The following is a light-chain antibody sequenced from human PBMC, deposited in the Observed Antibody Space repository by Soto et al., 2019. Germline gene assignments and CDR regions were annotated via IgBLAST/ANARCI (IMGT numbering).Light chain of an antibody. CDR2: DAS. CDR3: QQRSNRPPVIH. J-gene: IGKJ5*01. CDR1: QTFSSH. Sequence: EIVLTQSPATLSLSPGERATLSCRASQTFSSHLAWYQQKPGQAPRLLIYDASKRATGIPARFSGRGYGTDFTLTISSLEPEDFAVYYCQQRSNRPPVIHFCQWTLLEIK. V-gene: IGKV3-11*01.